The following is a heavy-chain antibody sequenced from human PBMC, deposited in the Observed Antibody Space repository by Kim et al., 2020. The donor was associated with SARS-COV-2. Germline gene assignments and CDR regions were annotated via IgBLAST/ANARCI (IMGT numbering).Heavy chain of an antibody. V-gene: IGHV3-9*01. CDR1: GFTFDDYA. J-gene: IGHJ3*02. Sequence: GGSLRLSCAASGFTFDDYAMHWVRQAPGKGLEWVSGISWNSGSIGYADSVKGRFTISRDNAKNSLYLQMNSLRAEDTALYYCANYDSSGDDAFDIWGQGTMVTVSS. CDR3: ANYDSSGDDAFDI. CDR2: ISWNSGSI. D-gene: IGHD3-22*01.